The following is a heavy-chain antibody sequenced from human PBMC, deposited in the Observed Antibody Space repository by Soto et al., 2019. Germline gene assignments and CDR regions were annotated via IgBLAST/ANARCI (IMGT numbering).Heavy chain of an antibody. CDR3: ARVKGSGYHNLFDP. CDR1: GYPFSTYG. CDR2: TSAYNINT. D-gene: IGHD3-22*01. V-gene: IGHV1-18*01. Sequence: ASVKVSCKSSGYPFSTYGITWVRQAPGQGPEWMGWTSAYNINTNYAQKFQGRVTMTTDTSTRTAYMELRSLRSDDTAVYYCARVKGSGYHNLFDPWGQGTLVTVSS. J-gene: IGHJ5*02.